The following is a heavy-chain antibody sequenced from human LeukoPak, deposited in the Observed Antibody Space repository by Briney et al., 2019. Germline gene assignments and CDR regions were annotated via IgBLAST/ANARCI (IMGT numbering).Heavy chain of an antibody. CDR1: GYTFTGYH. V-gene: IGHV1-2*02. CDR3: ARVWGLSGGY. D-gene: IGHD3-10*01. CDR2: INPNSGGT. Sequence: ASVKVSCKASGYTFTGYHIHWVRQAPGQGLEWMGWINPNSGGTNYAQKFQGRVTMTRDTSISTAYMELSRLRSDDTAVYYRARVWGLSGGYWGQGTMVTVSS. J-gene: IGHJ3*01.